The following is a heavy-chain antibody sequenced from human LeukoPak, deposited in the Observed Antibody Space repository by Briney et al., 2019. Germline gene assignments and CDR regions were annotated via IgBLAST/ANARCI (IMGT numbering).Heavy chain of an antibody. CDR1: GDSISSGYF. J-gene: IGHJ6*03. D-gene: IGHD3-22*01. Sequence: SETLSLTCTVSGDSISSGYFWAWIRQSPEKGLEWLASMSQSGSDYYNPSLKSRVTMSVDTSNNQFSLKLSSVTAADTAVYYCARLTYYYDSSGYYSYYYYYYMDVWGKGTTVTVSS. CDR2: MSQSGSD. CDR3: ARLTYYYDSSGYYSYYYYYYMDV. V-gene: IGHV4-38-2*02.